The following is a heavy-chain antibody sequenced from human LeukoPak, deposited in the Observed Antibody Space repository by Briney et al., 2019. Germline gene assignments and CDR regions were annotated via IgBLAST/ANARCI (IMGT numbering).Heavy chain of an antibody. CDR1: GFTFSSYG. V-gene: IGHV3-23*01. Sequence: GGSLRLSCAASGFTFSSYGMSWVRQAPGKGLEWVSAISGSGGSTYYAASVKGRFTISRDNSKNTLYLQMNSLRAEDTAVYYCARGPTNGQAFDYWGQGTLVSVSS. D-gene: IGHD2-8*01. CDR2: ISGSGGST. J-gene: IGHJ4*02. CDR3: ARGPTNGQAFDY.